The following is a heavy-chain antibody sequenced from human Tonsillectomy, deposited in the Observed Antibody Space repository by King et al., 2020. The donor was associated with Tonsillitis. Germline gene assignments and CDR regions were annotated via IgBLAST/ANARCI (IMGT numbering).Heavy chain of an antibody. CDR2: MSYDGSNK. D-gene: IGHD6-19*01. V-gene: IGHV3-33*05. CDR1: GFTFTNYG. CDR3: ARDFARLLSSSGWHSSGMDV. Sequence: VQLVESGGGVVQPGRSLRLSCAASGFTFTNYGMHWVRQAPGKGLEWVAVMSYDGSNKYYADSVKGRFTISRDNSKNTLYLQMNSLRAEDTAVYYCARDFARLLSSSGWHSSGMDVWGQGTTVTVSS. J-gene: IGHJ6*02.